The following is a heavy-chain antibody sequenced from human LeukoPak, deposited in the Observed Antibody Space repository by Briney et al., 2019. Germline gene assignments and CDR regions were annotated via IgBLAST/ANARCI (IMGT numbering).Heavy chain of an antibody. J-gene: IGHJ4*02. CDR3: ARGYGETSTR. CDR2: IYYSGST. V-gene: IGHV4-59*01. CDR1: GGYISSYY. D-gene: IGHD4-17*01. Sequence: SETLSLTCSVSGGYISSYYWSWIRQPPGKGLEWIGYIYYSGSTNFNPSLKSRVTISVDTSKNQFSLKLSSVTAADTAVYYCARGYGETSTRWGQGTLVTVSS.